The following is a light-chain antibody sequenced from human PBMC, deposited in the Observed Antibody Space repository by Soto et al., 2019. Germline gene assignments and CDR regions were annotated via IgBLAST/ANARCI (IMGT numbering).Light chain of an antibody. Sequence: QSVLAQPSSLSGSPGQSITISCTGTISDVGAYKYVSWYQQHPDKAPKLIIYAVTNRPSGVSNRFSGSKSGNTASLTISGLQAQDEADYYCMSYTTSSTWVFGGGTKVTVL. CDR1: ISDVGAYKY. CDR3: MSYTTSSTWV. J-gene: IGLJ3*02. V-gene: IGLV2-14*01. CDR2: AVT.